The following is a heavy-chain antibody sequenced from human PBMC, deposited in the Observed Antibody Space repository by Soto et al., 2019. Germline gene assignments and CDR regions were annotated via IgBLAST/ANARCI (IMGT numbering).Heavy chain of an antibody. D-gene: IGHD3-16*01. J-gene: IGHJ3*02. V-gene: IGHV1-69*02. CDR2: IIPILGIA. Sequence: QVQLVQSGAEVKKPGSSVKVSCKASGGTFSSYTISWVRQAPGQGLEWMGRIIPILGIANYAQKFQGRVTITADKSTSTAYMELSSLRSEDTDVYYCARWGAHAAFDIWGQGTMVTVSS. CDR1: GGTFSSYT. CDR3: ARWGAHAAFDI.